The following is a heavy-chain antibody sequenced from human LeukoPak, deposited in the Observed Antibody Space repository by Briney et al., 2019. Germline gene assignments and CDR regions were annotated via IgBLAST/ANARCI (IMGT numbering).Heavy chain of an antibody. Sequence: SETLSLTCTVSGGSISSYYWSWIRQPPGKGLEWIGEINHSGSTNYNPSLKSRVTISVDTSKNQFSLKLSSVTAADTAVYYCARRKGVVVIKSPNYYFDYWGQGTLVTVSS. J-gene: IGHJ4*02. V-gene: IGHV4-34*01. CDR1: GGSISSYY. CDR3: ARRKGVVVIKSPNYYFDY. CDR2: INHSGST. D-gene: IGHD3-22*01.